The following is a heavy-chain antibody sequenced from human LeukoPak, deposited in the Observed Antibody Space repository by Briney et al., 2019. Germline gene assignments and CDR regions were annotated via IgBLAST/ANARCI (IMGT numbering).Heavy chain of an antibody. Sequence: PGGSLRLSCAASAFTFSSYGMHWVRQAPGKGLEWVAFIRFDGSNKYYTDSVKGRFTISRDNSKNTLYLQMNSLRAEDTAVYYCARGGGYYFGYYFDYWGQGTLVTVSS. J-gene: IGHJ4*02. CDR3: ARGGGYYFGYYFDY. CDR2: IRFDGSNK. V-gene: IGHV3-30*02. CDR1: AFTFSSYG. D-gene: IGHD3-22*01.